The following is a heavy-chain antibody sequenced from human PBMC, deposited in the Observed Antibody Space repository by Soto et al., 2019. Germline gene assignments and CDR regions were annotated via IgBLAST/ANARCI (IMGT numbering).Heavy chain of an antibody. CDR1: GYTFTSYG. V-gene: IGHV1-18*01. D-gene: IGHD2-15*01. Sequence: GASVKVSCKASGYTFTSYGISWVRQAPGQGLEWMGWISAYNGNTNYAQKLQGRVTMTTDTSTSTAYMELRSLRSDDTAVYYCARSGYCSGGSCYSLDYYYYYMDVWGKGTTVTVSS. CDR2: ISAYNGNT. J-gene: IGHJ6*03. CDR3: ARSGYCSGGSCYSLDYYYYYMDV.